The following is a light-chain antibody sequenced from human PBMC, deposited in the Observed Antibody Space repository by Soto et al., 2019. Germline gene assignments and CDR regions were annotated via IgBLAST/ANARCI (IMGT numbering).Light chain of an antibody. CDR2: DAS. Sequence: EIVMTQSPVTLSVFPGERATLSCRASQSVSSNLAWYQQNPGQAPRLLIFDASTRATGIPARFSGSGSGTEFTLTISSLQSEDFAVYYCQQYNDWPRTFGQGTKVDIK. V-gene: IGKV3-15*01. J-gene: IGKJ1*01. CDR3: QQYNDWPRT. CDR1: QSVSSN.